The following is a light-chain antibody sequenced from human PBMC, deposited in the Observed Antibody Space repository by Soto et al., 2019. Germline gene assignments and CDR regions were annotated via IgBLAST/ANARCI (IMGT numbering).Light chain of an antibody. CDR3: QQRTTWPPLFA. Sequence: EIVLTQSPRNMSLSPGERATLSCRASQNLGNFFAWYQHKPGQAPRLLSYDASKRATGIPASFSGSGSGTDFTLTISSLEPADFAVYYCQQRTTWPPLFAFGPGTRVDIK. V-gene: IGKV3-11*01. CDR2: DAS. CDR1: QNLGNF. J-gene: IGKJ3*01.